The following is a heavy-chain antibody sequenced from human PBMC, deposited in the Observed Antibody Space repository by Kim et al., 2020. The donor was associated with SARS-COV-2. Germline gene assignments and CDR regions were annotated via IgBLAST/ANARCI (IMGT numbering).Heavy chain of an antibody. CDR1: GYTFTGYY. Sequence: ASVKVSCKASGYTFTGYYMHWVRQAPGQGLEWMGRINPNSGGTNYAQKFQGRVTMTRYTSISTAYMELSRLRSDDTAVYYCARATYCSSTSCYEGYYGMDVWGQGTTVTVSS. D-gene: IGHD2-2*01. CDR3: ARATYCSSTSCYEGYYGMDV. J-gene: IGHJ6*02. V-gene: IGHV1-2*06. CDR2: INPNSGGT.